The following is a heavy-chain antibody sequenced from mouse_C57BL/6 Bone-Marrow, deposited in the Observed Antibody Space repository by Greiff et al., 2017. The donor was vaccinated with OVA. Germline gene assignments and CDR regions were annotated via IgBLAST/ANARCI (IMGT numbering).Heavy chain of an antibody. CDR3: ARAYSNYVGFAY. D-gene: IGHD2-5*01. CDR2: IHPNSGST. CDR1: GYTFTSYW. J-gene: IGHJ3*01. Sequence: QVQLQQPGAELVKPGASVKLSCKASGYTFTSYWLHWVKQRPGQGLEWIGMIHPNSGSTNYNEKFKSKATLTVDKSSSTAYMQLSSLTSEDSAVDYCARAYSNYVGFAYWGQGTLVTVSA. V-gene: IGHV1-64*01.